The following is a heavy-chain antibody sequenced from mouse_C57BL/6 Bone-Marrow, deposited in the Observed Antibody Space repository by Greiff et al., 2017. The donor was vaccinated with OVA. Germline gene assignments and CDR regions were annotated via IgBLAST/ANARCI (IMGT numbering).Heavy chain of an antibody. CDR2: ISPGHSDT. V-gene: IGHV1-5*01. CDR3: TEGCEAMDY. CDR1: GYTFTSYW. J-gene: IGHJ4*01. Sequence: VQLQQSGTVLARPGASVKMSCKTSGYTFTSYWMHWVKQRPGQGLEWIGAISPGHSDTRYNQKFKGKATLTAVTSASPAYMELSSLTYEDSAVYNCTEGCEAMDYWGQGTSVTVSS.